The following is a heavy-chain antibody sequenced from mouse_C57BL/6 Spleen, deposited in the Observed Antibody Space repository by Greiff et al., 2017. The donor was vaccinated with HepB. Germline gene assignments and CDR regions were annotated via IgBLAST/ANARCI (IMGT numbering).Heavy chain of an antibody. J-gene: IGHJ3*01. CDR3: ARVIAFLLRC. D-gene: IGHD1-1*01. V-gene: IGHV1-69*01. CDR1: GFTFTRYW. CDR2: IDPSDSYT. Sequence: QVQLQPGAELVMPGASVKLSCKASGFTFTRYWMHWVKQRPGQGLEWIGEIDPSDSYTNYNQKFKGKSTLTVDKSSSTAYMQLSSLTSEDSAVYYYARVIAFLLRCWGEGALFTVSA.